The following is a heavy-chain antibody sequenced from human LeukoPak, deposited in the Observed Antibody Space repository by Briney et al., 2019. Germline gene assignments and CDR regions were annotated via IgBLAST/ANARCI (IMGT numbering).Heavy chain of an antibody. CDR3: AKNWGTPRYMDV. J-gene: IGHJ6*03. D-gene: IGHD7-27*01. V-gene: IGHV3-30*04. Sequence: GGSLRLSCAASGFTFSSYAMHWVRQAPGKGLEWVAVISYDGSNKYHADSVKGRFTISRDNSKNTLYLQMNSLRTEDTAVYYCAKNWGTPRYMDVWGKGTTVTISS. CDR1: GFTFSSYA. CDR2: ISYDGSNK.